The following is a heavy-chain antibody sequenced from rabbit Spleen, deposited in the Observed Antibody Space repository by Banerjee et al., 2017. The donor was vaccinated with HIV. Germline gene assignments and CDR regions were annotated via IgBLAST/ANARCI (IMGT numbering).Heavy chain of an antibody. J-gene: IGHJ3*01. CDR1: GFSFSTSYW. Sequence: EESGGDLVKPEGSLTLTCTASGFSFSTSYWISWVRQAPGKGLEWIACDDGDSSGSTYYANWAKGRFTISKTSSTTVTLQVTSLTATDTAAYFCSRSGDGVTGLDLWGPGTLVTVS. V-gene: IGHV1S45*01. CDR3: SRSGDGVTGLDL. D-gene: IGHD2-1*01. CDR2: DDGDSSGST.